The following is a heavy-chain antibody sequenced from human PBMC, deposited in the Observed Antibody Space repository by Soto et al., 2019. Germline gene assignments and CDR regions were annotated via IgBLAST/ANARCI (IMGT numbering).Heavy chain of an antibody. V-gene: IGHV3-74*01. CDR1: GFTFSRHW. CDR3: ARVRQRVATILGY. CDR2: VNGDGYTT. D-gene: IGHD5-12*01. Sequence: EVQLVESGGGLVQPGGSLRLSCAASGFTFSRHWMHWVREAPGKGLEWVSRVNGDGYTTTYTDSVKGRFTISKANAKNTVYLQTNSLRVEDTAVYYCARVRQRVATILGYWGQGILVTVSS. J-gene: IGHJ4*02.